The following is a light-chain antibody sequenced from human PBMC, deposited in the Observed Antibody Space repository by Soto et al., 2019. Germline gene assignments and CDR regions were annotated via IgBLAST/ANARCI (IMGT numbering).Light chain of an antibody. J-gene: IGKJ1*01. Sequence: IVWTQSPATLSWAPGERATLSCRASQSVSNNYLAWYQQKPGQAPRLLIYGASNRATGIPDRFSGSGSGTDFTLTISRLEPEEFAVYYCQQYGSSGTFGQGTKVEIK. V-gene: IGKV3-20*01. CDR3: QQYGSSGT. CDR2: GAS. CDR1: QSVSNNY.